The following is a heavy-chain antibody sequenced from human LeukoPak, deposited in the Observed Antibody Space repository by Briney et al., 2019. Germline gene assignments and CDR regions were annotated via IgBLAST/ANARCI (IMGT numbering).Heavy chain of an antibody. J-gene: IGHJ4*02. V-gene: IGHV3-7*01. CDR1: GFTFNSYW. CDR2: IKQDGAEK. D-gene: IGHD2-2*01. Sequence: PGGSLRLSCAASGFTFNSYWMNWVRQAPGKGLEWVANIKQDGAEKYYVDSVKGRFTISRDNAKSSLYLQMNSLRAEDTAVYYCASPYCSSTSCSTLHDFWGQGTLVTVSS. CDR3: ASPYCSSTSCSTLHDF.